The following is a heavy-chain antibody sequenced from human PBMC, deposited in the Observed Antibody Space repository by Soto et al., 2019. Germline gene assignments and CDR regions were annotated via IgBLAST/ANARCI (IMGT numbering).Heavy chain of an antibody. CDR3: ARDSRYRDYVRAFDI. Sequence: GPLRLSCAASGCTFNNYAMTCIIQAKGKGLEWVSGVSGGSYSTDYTDSVKGRFTISRDNFNNTLYLQMNSLRAEDTALFFCARDSRYRDYVRAFDIWVQGTTVTV. V-gene: IGHV3-23*01. D-gene: IGHD4-17*01. CDR1: GCTFNNYA. CDR2: VSGGSYST. J-gene: IGHJ3*02.